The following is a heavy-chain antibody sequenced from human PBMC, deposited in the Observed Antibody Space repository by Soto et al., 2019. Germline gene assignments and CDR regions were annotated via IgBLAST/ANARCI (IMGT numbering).Heavy chain of an antibody. CDR1: GFTFSSYG. Sequence: QVQLVESGGGVVQPGRSLRLSCAASGFTFSSYGMHWVRQAPGKGLEWVAVIWYDGSNKYYADSVKGRFTISRDNSKNTLYLQMNSLRAEDTAAYYCARDSSGSLDYWGQGTLVTVSS. CDR3: ARDSSGSLDY. V-gene: IGHV3-33*01. D-gene: IGHD6-19*01. J-gene: IGHJ4*02. CDR2: IWYDGSNK.